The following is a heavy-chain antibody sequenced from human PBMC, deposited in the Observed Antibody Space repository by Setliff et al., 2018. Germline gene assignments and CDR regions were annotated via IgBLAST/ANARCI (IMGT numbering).Heavy chain of an antibody. J-gene: IGHJ6*03. Sequence: PSETLSLTCSVSGGSISSSSCYWSWIRQPAGKGLEWIGHIYTSWSTNYNPSLKSRVTMSVDTTKNQFSLKLTSVTAADTAVYYCARVSGFLYVDVWGKGTTVTVS. CDR2: IYTSWST. CDR3: ARVSGFLYVDV. D-gene: IGHD3-3*01. V-gene: IGHV4-61*09. CDR1: GGSISSSSCY.